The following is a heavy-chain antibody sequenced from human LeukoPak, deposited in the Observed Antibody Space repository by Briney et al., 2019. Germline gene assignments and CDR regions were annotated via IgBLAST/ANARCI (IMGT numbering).Heavy chain of an antibody. V-gene: IGHV1-46*01. CDR1: GYTFTSYY. D-gene: IGHD2-2*01. CDR2: INPSGGST. Sequence: ASVKVSCRASGYTFTSYYMRWVRQAPGQGLEWMGIINPSGGSTSYAQKFQGRVTMTRDTSTSTVYMELSSLRSEDTAVYYCARALRGGTSCFGYWGQGTLVTVSS. J-gene: IGHJ4*02. CDR3: ARALRGGTSCFGY.